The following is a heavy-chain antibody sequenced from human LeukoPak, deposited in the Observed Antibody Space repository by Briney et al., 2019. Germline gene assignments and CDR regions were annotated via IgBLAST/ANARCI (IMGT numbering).Heavy chain of an antibody. CDR2: INHNGNVN. V-gene: IGHV3-7*03. Sequence: GGSLRLSCAASGFTFSSHWMNWARQAPGKGLEWVASINHNGNVNYYVDSVKGRFTISRDNAKDSLYLQMSNLRAEDTAVYFCARGGGLDVWGQGATVTVSS. J-gene: IGHJ6*02. D-gene: IGHD3-16*01. CDR3: ARGGGLDV. CDR1: GFTFSSHW.